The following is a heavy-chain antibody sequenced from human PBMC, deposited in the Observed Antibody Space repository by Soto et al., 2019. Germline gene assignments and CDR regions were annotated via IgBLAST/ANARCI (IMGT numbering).Heavy chain of an antibody. D-gene: IGHD1-20*01. CDR1: GYSFINYW. V-gene: IGHV5-51*01. CDR2: IYPGDSDT. CDR3: ARSRITGTTWSFDY. Sequence: GESLKISCQTSGYSFINYWIGWVRQMPGKGLEWMGIIYPGDSDTRYRPSFQGQVTISADRSISTAYLQWSSLKASDTAMYYCARSRITGTTWSFDYWGQGTLVTVSS. J-gene: IGHJ4*02.